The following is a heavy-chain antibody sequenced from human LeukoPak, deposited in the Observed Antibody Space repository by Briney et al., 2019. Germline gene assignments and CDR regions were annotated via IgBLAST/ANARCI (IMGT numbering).Heavy chain of an antibody. CDR3: AKGPYDFWSGYYVYYYMDV. J-gene: IGHJ6*03. CDR2: ISGSGGST. V-gene: IGHV3-23*01. D-gene: IGHD3-3*01. Sequence: PGGSLRLSCAASGFTFSSYAMSWVRQAPGKGLEWVSAISGSGGSTYYADSVKGRLTISRDNSKNTLYLQMNSLTAEDTAVYYCAKGPYDFWSGYYVYYYMDVWGKGTTVTVSS. CDR1: GFTFSSYA.